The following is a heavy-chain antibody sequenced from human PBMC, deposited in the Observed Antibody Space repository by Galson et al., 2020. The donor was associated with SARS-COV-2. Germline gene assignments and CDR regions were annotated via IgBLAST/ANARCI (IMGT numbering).Heavy chain of an antibody. CDR2: ISWNSGSI. Sequence: SLKISCAASGFTFDDYAMHWVRQAPGKGLEWVSGISWNSGSIGYADSVKGRFTISRDNAKNSLYLQINSLRAEDTALYYCAKLSSRYDILTGRNAFDIWGQGTMVTVSS. CDR3: AKLSSRYDILTGRNAFDI. V-gene: IGHV3-9*01. J-gene: IGHJ3*02. D-gene: IGHD3-9*01. CDR1: GFTFDDYA.